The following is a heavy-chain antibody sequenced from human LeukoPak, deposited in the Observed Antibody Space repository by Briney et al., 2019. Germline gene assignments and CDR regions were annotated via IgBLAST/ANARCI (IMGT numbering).Heavy chain of an antibody. CDR2: INPNSGGT. D-gene: IGHD3-22*01. CDR3: ATDTWGYYDSSNYYRQADY. CDR1: GYTFTGYY. J-gene: IGHJ4*02. V-gene: IGHV1-2*06. Sequence: ASVKVSCKASGYTFTGYYMHWVRQAPGQGLEWMGLINPNSGGTNYAQKFQGRVTMTRDTSINTAYMDLSRLGSDDTAVYYCATDTWGYYDSSNYYRQADYWGQGTLVTVSS.